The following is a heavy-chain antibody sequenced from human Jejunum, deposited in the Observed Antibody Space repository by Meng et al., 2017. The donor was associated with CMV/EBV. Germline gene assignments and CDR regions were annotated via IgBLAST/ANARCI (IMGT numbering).Heavy chain of an antibody. CDR2: IYSNGAT. V-gene: IGHV4-4*07. CDR1: GASISDDC. Sequence: QVRLQESGPGLLKPSESLSLTCTVSGASISDDCWSWSRRPEGKGLEWTGRIYSNGATNYNPSLKSRVTMSVDTSKKQFSLKRSSVTAADTAVYFCARDMHREVVRLDYWGQGTLVTVSS. J-gene: IGHJ4*02. CDR3: ARDMHREVVRLDY. D-gene: IGHD2-2*01.